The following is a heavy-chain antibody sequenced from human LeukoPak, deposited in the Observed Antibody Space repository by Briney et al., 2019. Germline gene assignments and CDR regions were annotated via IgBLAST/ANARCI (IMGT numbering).Heavy chain of an antibody. V-gene: IGHV3-30*01. CDR3: ARRGIGLQLEFDP. Sequence: YYADSVKGRFTISRDNSKNTLYLQMNSLRAEDTAVYHCARRGIGLQLEFDPWGQGTLVTVSS. D-gene: IGHD1-1*01. J-gene: IGHJ5*02.